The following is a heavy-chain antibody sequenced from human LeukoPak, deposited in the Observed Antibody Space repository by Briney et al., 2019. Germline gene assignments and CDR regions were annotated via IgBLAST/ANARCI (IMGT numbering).Heavy chain of an antibody. J-gene: IGHJ1*01. Sequence: GGSLRLSRAASGFTFSIYAMSGVRQAPGKGREWVSVISDSGASTYYADSVKGRFTISRDNSKNTLYLQMNSLRAEDTAVYYCAKRRRYSGSYYVYFQHWGQGTLVTVSS. V-gene: IGHV3-23*01. D-gene: IGHD1-26*01. CDR2: ISDSGAST. CDR1: GFTFSIYA. CDR3: AKRRRYSGSYYVYFQH.